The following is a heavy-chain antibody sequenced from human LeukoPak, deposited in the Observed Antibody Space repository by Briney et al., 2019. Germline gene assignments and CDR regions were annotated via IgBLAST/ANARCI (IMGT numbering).Heavy chain of an antibody. V-gene: IGHV3-30*18. D-gene: IGHD3-10*01. CDR2: ISYDGSNK. CDR3: AKDSILYYYGSGFDP. CDR1: GFTFSSYG. J-gene: IGHJ5*02. Sequence: GGSLRLSCAASGFTFSSYGMHWVRQAPGKGLEWVAVISYDGSNKYYADSAKGRFTISRDNSKNTLYLQMNSLRAEDTAVYYCAKDSILYYYGSGFDPWGQGTLVTVSS.